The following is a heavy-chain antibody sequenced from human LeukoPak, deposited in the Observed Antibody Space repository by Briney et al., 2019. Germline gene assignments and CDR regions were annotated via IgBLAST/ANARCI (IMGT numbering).Heavy chain of an antibody. CDR1: GFTFSSYA. J-gene: IGHJ3*02. CDR2: ISGSGGST. D-gene: IGHD2-21*02. V-gene: IGHV3-23*01. Sequence: GGSLRLSCAASGFTFSSYAMSWVRQAPGKGLEWVSAISGSGGSTYYADSVKGRFTISRDNSKNTLYLQMNSLRAEDTAVYYCAKDGRHIVVVTATEGGAFDIWGQGTMVTVSS. CDR3: AKDGRHIVVVTATEGGAFDI.